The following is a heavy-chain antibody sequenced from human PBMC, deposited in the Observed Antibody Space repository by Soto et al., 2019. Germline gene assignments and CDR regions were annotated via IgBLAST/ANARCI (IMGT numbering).Heavy chain of an antibody. V-gene: IGHV4-4*07. CDR3: AREDYYDTGYYVV. D-gene: IGHD3-9*01. J-gene: IGHJ4*02. Sequence: PSETLSLTCTVSGRSMSCYYWSWIRQPAGERLEWIGRIYTSGTTDFNPSPKGRVTMSVDTSKNQFSLKLTSVTAADTALYYCAREDYYDTGYYVVWGQGAQVTVSS. CDR1: GRSMSCYY. CDR2: IYTSGTT.